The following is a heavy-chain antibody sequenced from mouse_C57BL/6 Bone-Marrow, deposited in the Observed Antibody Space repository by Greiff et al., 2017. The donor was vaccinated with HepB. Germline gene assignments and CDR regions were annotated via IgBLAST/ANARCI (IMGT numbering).Heavy chain of an antibody. Sequence: QVQLKQPGAELVKPGASVKMSCKASGYTFTSYWITWVKQTPGKCLEWIGDIYPGSGSTNYNEKFKSKATLTVDTSTSTAYMQLSSLTSEDTAVYYCARPFATVVAGNAMDDWGQGTSVTVSS. CDR2: IYPGSGST. V-gene: IGHV1-55*01. D-gene: IGHD1-1*01. CDR1: GYTFTSYW. J-gene: IGHJ4*01. CDR3: ARPFATVVAGNAMDD.